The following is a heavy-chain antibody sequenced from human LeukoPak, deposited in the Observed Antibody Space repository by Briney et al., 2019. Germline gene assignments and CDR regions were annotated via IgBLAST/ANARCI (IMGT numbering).Heavy chain of an antibody. CDR2: IQSDESNK. Sequence: GGSLRLSCSASGFTFRNYGMHWVRRAPGKGLEWVAFIQSDESNKYYSDSVKGRFTISRDNYKNMLYLQMTSLRPEDTAVYYCAKELSSGWFFDYWGQGTLVTVSS. D-gene: IGHD6-19*01. CDR1: GFTFRNYG. V-gene: IGHV3-30*02. J-gene: IGHJ4*02. CDR3: AKELSSGWFFDY.